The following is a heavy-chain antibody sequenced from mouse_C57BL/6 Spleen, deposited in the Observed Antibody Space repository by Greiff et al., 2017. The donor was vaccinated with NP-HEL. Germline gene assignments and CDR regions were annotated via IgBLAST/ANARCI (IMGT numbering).Heavy chain of an antibody. Sequence: QVQLKQSGAELVRPGTSVKLSCKASGYAFTNYLIEWVKQRPGQGLEWIGVINPGSGGTNYNEKFKGKATLTADKSSSTAYMQLSSLTSEYSAVYFCASPGTASYWYFDVWGTVTTVTVSS. CDR3: ASPGTASYWYFDV. CDR2: INPGSGGT. CDR1: GYAFTNYL. J-gene: IGHJ1*03. D-gene: IGHD1-2*01. V-gene: IGHV1-54*01.